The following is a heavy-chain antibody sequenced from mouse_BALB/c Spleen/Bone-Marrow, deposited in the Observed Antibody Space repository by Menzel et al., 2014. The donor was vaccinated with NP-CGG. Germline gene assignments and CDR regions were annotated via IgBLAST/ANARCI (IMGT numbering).Heavy chain of an antibody. CDR2: IYPGNSDT. V-gene: IGHV1-5*01. CDR3: TRGLLRRGGYFDV. CDR1: GYSFTSYW. J-gene: IGHJ1*01. D-gene: IGHD1-1*02. Sequence: VQLQQSGTVLARPGASVKMSCKASGYSFTSYWMHWVKQRPGQGLEWIGAIYPGNSDTSYNQKFKGKPKLTAVTSASTAYMELSSLTNGESAVYCWTRGLLRRGGYFDVWGAGTTVTVSS.